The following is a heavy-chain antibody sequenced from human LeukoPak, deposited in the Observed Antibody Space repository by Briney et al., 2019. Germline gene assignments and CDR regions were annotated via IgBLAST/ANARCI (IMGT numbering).Heavy chain of an antibody. CDR1: GYTFTSYG. D-gene: IGHD3-3*01. J-gene: IGHJ1*01. Sequence: GASVKVSCKASGYTFTSYGISWVRQAPGQGLEWMGWISAYNGNTNYAQKLQGRVTMTTDTSTSTAYMELRSLRSDDTAVYYCARDSERMMDFWSGYTEARYFQHWGQGTLVTVSS. CDR2: ISAYNGNT. V-gene: IGHV1-18*01. CDR3: ARDSERMMDFWSGYTEARYFQH.